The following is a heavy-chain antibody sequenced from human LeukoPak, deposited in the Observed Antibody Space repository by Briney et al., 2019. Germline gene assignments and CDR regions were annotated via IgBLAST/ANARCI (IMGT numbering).Heavy chain of an antibody. Sequence: GGSLRLSCAASGFRFSDFTMTWVRQAPGKGPEWVSAIGGRGGSTYYADFLGGRFTISRDNSKDMLYLQMNSLKVEDTATYYCGKEGGAWGQGTKVTVSS. D-gene: IGHD3-16*01. CDR3: GKEGGA. CDR1: GFRFSDFT. V-gene: IGHV3-23*01. J-gene: IGHJ5*02. CDR2: IGGRGGST.